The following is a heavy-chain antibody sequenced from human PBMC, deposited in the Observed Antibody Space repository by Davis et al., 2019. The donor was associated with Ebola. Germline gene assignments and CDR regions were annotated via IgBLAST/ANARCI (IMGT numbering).Heavy chain of an antibody. Sequence: GESLKISCAASASTFSTCGMHWVRQAPGKGLEWVSFISYDGRDKWYIDTVQGRFTISRDNSKNTLFLQMTSLRPEDTAVYYCGKDPGHATSGYHMDGWGKGTTVTVSS. D-gene: IGHD5-12*01. CDR1: ASTFSTCG. V-gene: IGHV3-30*02. CDR2: ISYDGRDK. J-gene: IGHJ6*03. CDR3: GKDPGHATSGYHMDG.